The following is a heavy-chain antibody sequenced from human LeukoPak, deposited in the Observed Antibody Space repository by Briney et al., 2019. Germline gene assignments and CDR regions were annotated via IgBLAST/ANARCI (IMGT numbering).Heavy chain of an antibody. CDR1: GGSISSSTYY. CDR3: ARNSGYDNSYYFDY. CDR2: IYYSGSP. D-gene: IGHD5-12*01. J-gene: IGHJ4*02. V-gene: IGHV4-39*01. Sequence: SETLSLTCSVSGGSISSSTYYWGWIRQPPGKGLEWIGIIYYSGSPYYNPSLKSRVTIFVDTSKSQFSLKLSSVTAADSAVYYCARNSGYDNSYYFDYWGQGTLVTVSS.